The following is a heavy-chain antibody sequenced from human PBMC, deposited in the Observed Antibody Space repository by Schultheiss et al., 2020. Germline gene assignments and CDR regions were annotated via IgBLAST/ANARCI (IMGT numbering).Heavy chain of an antibody. CDR3: ATTTVVTGFFDY. CDR2: INPSGGST. CDR1: GYTFTSYY. J-gene: IGHJ4*02. V-gene: IGHV1-46*01. D-gene: IGHD4-23*01. Sequence: GESLKISCKASGYTFTSYYMHWVRQAPGQGLEWMGIINPSGGSTSYAQKFQGRVTMTRDTSTSTVYMELSSLRSEDTAVYYCATTTVVTGFFDYWGQGTLVTVSS.